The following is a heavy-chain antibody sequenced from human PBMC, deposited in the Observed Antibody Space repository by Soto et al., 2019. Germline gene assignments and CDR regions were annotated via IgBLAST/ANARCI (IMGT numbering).Heavy chain of an antibody. CDR3: ARAYRPSGYSCSWVFAY. V-gene: IGHV4-31*03. J-gene: IGHJ4*02. CDR1: GGSINSGGYY. Sequence: QVQLQESGPGLVNPSQTLSLICTVAGGSINSGGYYWSWIRQHPGKGLEWIGYIYYSGSKYYNPFLSSRVTISAGASEYQFSLKLSSWTAAVTAVYFCARAYRPSGYSCSWVFAYWGQGTLFNVSS. CDR2: IYYSGSK. D-gene: IGHD6-13*01.